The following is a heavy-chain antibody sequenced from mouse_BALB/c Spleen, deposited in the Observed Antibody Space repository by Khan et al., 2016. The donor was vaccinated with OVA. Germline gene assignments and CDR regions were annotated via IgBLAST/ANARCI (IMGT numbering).Heavy chain of an antibody. J-gene: IGHJ1*01. CDR3: ATPDDGADEGSRYFDA. V-gene: IGHV14-3*02. Sequence: VRLQQSGTELVKPGASVKLSCTASGFNIKDTYMHWVKQRPEQGLEWIGNIDPAIGFSKTDPNFQGKATITAGTSSNTAYLKLGRLTTADTAVYYSATPDDGADEGSRYFDAWGAGTTVTVSS. D-gene: IGHD2-3*01. CDR2: IDPAIGFS. CDR1: GFNIKDTY.